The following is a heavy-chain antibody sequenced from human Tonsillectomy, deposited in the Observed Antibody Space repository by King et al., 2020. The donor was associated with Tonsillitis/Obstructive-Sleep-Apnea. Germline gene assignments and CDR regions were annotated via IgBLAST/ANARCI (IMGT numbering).Heavy chain of an antibody. CDR3: ARDSYSSSLNWFDP. CDR2: ISYDGSNK. J-gene: IGHJ5*02. Sequence: QLVQSGGGVVQPGRSLRLSCAASGFTFSSYAMHWVRQAPGKGLEWVAVISYDGSNKYYADSVKGRFTIPRDNSKNTLYLQMNSLGAEDTAVYYCARDSYSSSLNWFDPWGQGTLVTVSS. CDR1: GFTFSSYA. V-gene: IGHV3-30*01. D-gene: IGHD6-6*01.